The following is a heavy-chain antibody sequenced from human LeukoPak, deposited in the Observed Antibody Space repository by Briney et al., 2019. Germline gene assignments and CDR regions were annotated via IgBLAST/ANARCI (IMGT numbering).Heavy chain of an antibody. CDR1: GFTFSSYW. J-gene: IGHJ4*02. CDR3: ARAGGFGYYFDY. V-gene: IGHV3-74*01. Sequence: GGSLRLSCAASGFTFSSYWMSWVRQAPGKGLVWVSRINTDGSSTSYADSVKGRFTISRDNAKNTLYLQMNSLRAEDTAVYYCARAGGFGYYFDYWGQGTLVTVSS. CDR2: INTDGSST. D-gene: IGHD3-10*01.